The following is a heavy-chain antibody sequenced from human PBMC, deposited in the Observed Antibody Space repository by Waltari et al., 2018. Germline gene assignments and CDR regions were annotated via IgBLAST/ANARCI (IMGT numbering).Heavy chain of an antibody. V-gene: IGHV4-31*03. J-gene: IGHJ4*02. Sequence: QVQLQESGPGLVKPSQTLSLTCTVSGGSIRSGGSYWSWIRQHPGKGLEWIGYIYYSGSTYYNPSLKSRVTISVDTSKNQFSLKLSSVTAADTAVYYCARAKDDYGLVFDYWGQGTLVTVSS. D-gene: IGHD4-17*01. CDR1: GGSIRSGGSY. CDR2: IYYSGST. CDR3: ARAKDDYGLVFDY.